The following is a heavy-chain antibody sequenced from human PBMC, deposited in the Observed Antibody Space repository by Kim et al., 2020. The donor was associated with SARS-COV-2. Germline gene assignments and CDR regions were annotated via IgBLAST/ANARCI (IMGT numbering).Heavy chain of an antibody. CDR3: ASGNGV. CDR2: INSDETIA. V-gene: IGHV3-74*01. CDR1: AFTFSAKW. J-gene: IGHJ4*02. D-gene: IGHD2-8*01. Sequence: GGSLRLSCAGSAFTFSAKWMHWVRQVPGKGLVWVSRINSDETIADYAESVKGRFTISRDSAKNILYLQMNSLRAEDSAVYYCASGNGVWGQGTLVTVSS.